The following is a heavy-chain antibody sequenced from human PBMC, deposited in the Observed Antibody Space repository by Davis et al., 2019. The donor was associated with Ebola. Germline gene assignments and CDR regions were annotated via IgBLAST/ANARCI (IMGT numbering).Heavy chain of an antibody. CDR3: ASGSWYSYYGMDV. J-gene: IGHJ6*02. CDR2: IYYSGST. V-gene: IGHV4-59*06. CDR1: GGSISSYY. Sequence: SETLSLTCTVSGGSISSYYWSWIRQHPGKGLEWIGYIYYSGSTYYNPSLKSRVTISVDTSKNQFSLKVSSVTAADTAVYYCASGSWYSYYGMDVWGQGTTVTVSS. D-gene: IGHD6-13*01.